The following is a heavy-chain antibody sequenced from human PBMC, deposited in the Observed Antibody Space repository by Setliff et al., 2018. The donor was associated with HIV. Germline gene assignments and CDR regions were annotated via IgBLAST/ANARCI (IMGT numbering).Heavy chain of an antibody. V-gene: IGHV3-49*04. CDR3: ATEGYNRPLDY. J-gene: IGHJ4*02. Sequence: GGSLRLSCTGSGFTFGDYAMTWVRQAPGKGLEWVGSIRSKVYGGTTEYAASVKGRFTISRDDSKSVAYLQVNSLRTDDTAVYYCATEGYNRPLDYWGQGTLVTVSS. CDR1: GFTFGDYA. D-gene: IGHD5-12*01. CDR2: IRSKVYGGTT.